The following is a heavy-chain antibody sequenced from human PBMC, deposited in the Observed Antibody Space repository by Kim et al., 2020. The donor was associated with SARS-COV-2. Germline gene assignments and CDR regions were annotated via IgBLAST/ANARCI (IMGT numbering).Heavy chain of an antibody. CDR3: ARYDF. J-gene: IGHJ4*02. V-gene: IGHV4-34*01. Sequence: DHSGSANYHPSLKSRVTISADTSNNQFSLTMHSVTAADTAIYYGARYDFWSRGALVTVSS. D-gene: IGHD3-3*01. CDR2: DHSGSA.